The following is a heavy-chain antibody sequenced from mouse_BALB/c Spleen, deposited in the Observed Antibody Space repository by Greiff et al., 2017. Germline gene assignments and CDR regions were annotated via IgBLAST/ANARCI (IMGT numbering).Heavy chain of an antibody. Sequence: VQLQQSGGGLVQPGGSLRLSCATSGFTFTDYYMSWVRQPPGKALEWLGFIRNKANGYTTEYSASVKGRFTISRDNSQSILYLQMNTLRAEDSATYYCARDGITTREGFAYWGQGTLVTVSA. CDR1: GFTFTDYY. J-gene: IGHJ3*01. V-gene: IGHV7-3*02. CDR2: IRNKANGYTT. CDR3: ARDGITTREGFAY. D-gene: IGHD2-4*01.